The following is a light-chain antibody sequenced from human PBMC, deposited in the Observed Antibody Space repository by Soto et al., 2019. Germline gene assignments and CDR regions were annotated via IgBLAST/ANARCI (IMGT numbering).Light chain of an antibody. CDR3: QTYDTSLSAWV. CDR1: SSNIGSGYS. J-gene: IGLJ3*02. CDR2: GDN. V-gene: IGLV1-40*01. Sequence: QSVLTQPPSVSGAPGQTVPISCTGSSSNIGSGYSVNWYQQFPGTAPKVLISGDNNRPSGVPDRISVSKSGTSASLAITGLQADDEADYYCQTYDTSLSAWVFGGGTKPTVL.